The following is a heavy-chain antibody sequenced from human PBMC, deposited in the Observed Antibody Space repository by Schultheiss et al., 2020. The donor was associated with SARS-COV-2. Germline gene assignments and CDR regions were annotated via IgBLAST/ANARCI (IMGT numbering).Heavy chain of an antibody. Sequence: SETLSLTCAVYGGSFSGYYWSWIRQPPGKGLEWIGYIYYSGSTNYNPSLKSRVTISVDTSKNQFSLKLSSVTAADTAVYYCARVTSGIADYWGQGTLVTVSS. CDR2: IYYSGST. D-gene: IGHD1-26*01. V-gene: IGHV4-59*12. CDR3: ARVTSGIADY. J-gene: IGHJ4*02. CDR1: GGSFSGYY.